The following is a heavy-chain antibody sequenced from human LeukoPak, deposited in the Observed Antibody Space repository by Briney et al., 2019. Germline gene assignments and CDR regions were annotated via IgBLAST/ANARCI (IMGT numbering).Heavy chain of an antibody. CDR2: IDASGKT. J-gene: IGHJ5*02. CDR3: ARGVGSSSSNWFDP. Sequence: SETLSLTCTVSGGSISSQCWSWIRQSPGEGLEWFGRIDASGKTNYNPSLKSRVTISIDKSKGQFSLKVNSVSAADTAVYYCARGVGSSSSNWFDPWGQGALVTVSS. CDR1: GGSISSQC. D-gene: IGHD6-13*01. V-gene: IGHV4-4*07.